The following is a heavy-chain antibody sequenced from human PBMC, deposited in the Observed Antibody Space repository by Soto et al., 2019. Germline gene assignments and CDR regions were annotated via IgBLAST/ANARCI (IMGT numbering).Heavy chain of an antibody. CDR1: GFPFSDHA. Sequence: LRLSCAASGFPFSDHAMSWVRQAPGKGLEWVSGISGSGAYIYYADSVKGRFTISRDNSKNTLYLQMNSLRAEDTAVYYCARDGIVVVPAAIGWFDPWGQGTLVTVSS. CDR3: ARDGIVVVPAAIGWFDP. J-gene: IGHJ5*02. D-gene: IGHD2-2*01. V-gene: IGHV3-23*01. CDR2: ISGSGAYI.